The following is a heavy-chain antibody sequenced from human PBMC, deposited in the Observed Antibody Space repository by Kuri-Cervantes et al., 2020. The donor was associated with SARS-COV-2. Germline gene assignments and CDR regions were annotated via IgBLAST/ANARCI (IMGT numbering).Heavy chain of an antibody. J-gene: IGHJ4*02. CDR2: IKQDGSEK. D-gene: IGHD6-19*01. Sequence: ETLSLTCAASGFTFSSYAMHWVRQAPGKGLEWVANIKQDGSEKYYADSVKGRFTISRDNAKNSLYLQMNSLRAEDTAVYYCARDEGPFQTTDIAVAGTTDVGPPTLFDYWGQGTLVTVSS. CDR1: GFTFSSYA. CDR3: ARDEGPFQTTDIAVAGTTDVGPPTLFDY. V-gene: IGHV3-7*01.